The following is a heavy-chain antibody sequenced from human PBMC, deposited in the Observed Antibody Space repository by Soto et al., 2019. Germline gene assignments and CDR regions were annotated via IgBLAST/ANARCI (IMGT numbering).Heavy chain of an antibody. CDR3: ATGYCSTTACHSRAGPLFGY. Sequence: QVQLVQSGAEVKRPGSSVTVSCKASGGTFSKDAISWVRQAPGQGLEWMGGIILKFGTAKYAQNLQGRLTITADTSTGTVFMELSSLRSEDTAVYYCATGYCSTTACHSRAGPLFGYCGQGTLVIVSS. CDR1: GGTFSKDA. CDR2: IILKFGTA. D-gene: IGHD2-2*01. V-gene: IGHV1-69*06. J-gene: IGHJ4*02.